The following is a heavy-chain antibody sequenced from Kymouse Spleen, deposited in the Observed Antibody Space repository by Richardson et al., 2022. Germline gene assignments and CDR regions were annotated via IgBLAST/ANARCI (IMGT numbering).Heavy chain of an antibody. CDR3: TTEKRYFDWLSFDY. CDR1: GFTFSNAW. V-gene: IGHV3-15*01. Sequence: EVQLVESGGGLVKPGGSLRLSCAASGFTFSNAWMSWVRQAPGKGLEWVGRIKSKTDGGTTDYAAPVKGRFTISRDDSKNTLYLQMNSLKTEDTAVYYCTTEKRYFDWLSFDYWGQGTLVTVSS. CDR2: IKSKTDGGTT. J-gene: IGHJ4*02. D-gene: IGHD3-9*01.